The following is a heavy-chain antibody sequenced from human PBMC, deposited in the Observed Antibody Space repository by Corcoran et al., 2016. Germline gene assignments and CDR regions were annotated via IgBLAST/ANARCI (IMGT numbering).Heavy chain of an antibody. CDR3: AIGGTQIPGDWFDP. CDR2: INPSGGST. CDR1: GYTFTSYY. Sequence: QVQLVQSGAEVKKPGASVKVSCKASGYTFTSYYMHWGRQTPGQGLEWMGIINPSGGSTSYAQKFQGRVTMTRDTSTSTVYMELSSLRSEDKAVYYCAIGGTQIPGDWFDPWGQGTLFTVSS. D-gene: IGHD1-26*01. V-gene: IGHV1-46*01. J-gene: IGHJ5*02.